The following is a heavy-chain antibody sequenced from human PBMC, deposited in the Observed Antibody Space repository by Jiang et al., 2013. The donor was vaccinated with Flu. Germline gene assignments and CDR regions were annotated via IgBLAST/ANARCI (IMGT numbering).Heavy chain of an antibody. V-gene: IGHV3-9*01. CDR1: GFTFDDYA. Sequence: QLLESGGGLVQPGRSLRLSCAASGFTFDDYAMHWVRQVPGKGLEWVSGISWNSGSIGYADSVKGRFTISRDNAKNSLYLQMNSLRAEDTALYYCAKDIGPAGSGRPMRGMDVWGQGITVTVSS. J-gene: IGHJ6*02. CDR3: AKDIGPAGSGRPMRGMDV. CDR2: ISWNSGSI. D-gene: IGHD3-10*01.